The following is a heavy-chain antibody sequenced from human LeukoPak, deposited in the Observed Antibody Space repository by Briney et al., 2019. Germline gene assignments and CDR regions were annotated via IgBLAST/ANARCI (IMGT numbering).Heavy chain of an antibody. CDR1: GYTFTDYY. CDR3: ARDLYSYGYRPLWFDP. Sequence: ASVKVSCKASGYTFTDYYIHWVRQAPGQGLEWMGWINPNSGGTNYAQKFQGRVTMTRDTSISTAYMELSRLRSDDTAVYYCARDLYSYGYRPLWFDPWGQGTLVTVSS. J-gene: IGHJ5*02. V-gene: IGHV1-2*02. CDR2: INPNSGGT. D-gene: IGHD5-18*01.